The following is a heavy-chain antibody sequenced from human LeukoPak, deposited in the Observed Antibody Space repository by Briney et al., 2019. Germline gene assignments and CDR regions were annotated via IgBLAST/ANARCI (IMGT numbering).Heavy chain of an antibody. Sequence: SETLSLTCTVSGDSINNYYWSWIRQPPGKGLEWIGYIYYSGTHTSYNPSLKSRVTISMDTSRNQFSLKLFSVTAADTAVYYCARDSRGGGPDFDYWGQGTLVTVSS. D-gene: IGHD3-16*01. CDR1: GDSINNYY. V-gene: IGHV4-59*01. CDR3: ARDSRGGGPDFDY. J-gene: IGHJ4*02. CDR2: IYYSGTHT.